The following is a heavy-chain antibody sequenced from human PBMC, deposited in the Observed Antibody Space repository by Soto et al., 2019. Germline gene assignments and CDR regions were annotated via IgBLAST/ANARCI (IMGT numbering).Heavy chain of an antibody. D-gene: IGHD3-10*01. CDR3: AKRGATRGFGAFEV. Sequence: QLQLQESGSRLVKPSQTLSLTCAVSGYSISSGGYSWSWIRQTPEKGLEWIGYIYHPGSPYYNPSLQSRVTISVDTSKNQFSLNLTSVTAADTAVYYCAKRGATRGFGAFEVWGHGTMVTVSS. CDR2: IYHPGSP. CDR1: GYSISSGGYS. V-gene: IGHV4-30-2*01. J-gene: IGHJ3*01.